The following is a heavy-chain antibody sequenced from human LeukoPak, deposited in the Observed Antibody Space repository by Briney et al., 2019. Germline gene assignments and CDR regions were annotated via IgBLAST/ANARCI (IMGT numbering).Heavy chain of an antibody. CDR1: GFTFDDYG. D-gene: IGHD2-2*01. J-gene: IGHJ6*02. V-gene: IGHV3-20*04. CDR3: ARDYCSSTSFGCYYGMDV. CDR2: LIWNGGST. Sequence: PGGSLRLSCAASGFTFDDYGMSWVRKAPGKGRRGFPGLIWNGGSTGYADSVKGRFTISRDNAKNSLYLQMNSLRAEDTALYYCARDYCSSTSFGCYYGMDVWGQGTTVTVSS.